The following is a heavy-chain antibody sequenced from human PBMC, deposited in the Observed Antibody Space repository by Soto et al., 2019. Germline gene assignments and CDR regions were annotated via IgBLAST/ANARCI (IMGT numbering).Heavy chain of an antibody. CDR2: IYYSGST. CDR3: ARHVDCSGGSCYGGWFDP. D-gene: IGHD2-15*01. Sequence: SETLSLTCTVSGGSISSSSYYWGWIRQPPGKGLEWIGSIYYSGSTYYNPSLKSRVTISVDTSKNQFSLKLSSVTAADTAVYYCARHVDCSGGSCYGGWFDPWGQGTLVTV. J-gene: IGHJ5*02. V-gene: IGHV4-39*01. CDR1: GGSISSSSYY.